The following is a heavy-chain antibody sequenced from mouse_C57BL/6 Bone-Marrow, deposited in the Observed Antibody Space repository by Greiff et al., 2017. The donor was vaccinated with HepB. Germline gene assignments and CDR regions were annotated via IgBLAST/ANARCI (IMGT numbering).Heavy chain of an antibody. J-gene: IGHJ4*01. CDR2: INPDSSTI. V-gene: IGHV4-1*01. D-gene: IGHD1-1*01. CDR1: GIDFSRYW. Sequence: EVKLLESGGGLVQPGGSLKLSCAASGIDFSRYWMSWVRRAPGKGLEWIGEINPDSSTINYAPSLKDKFTISRDNAKNTLYLQMSKVRSEDTALYYCASGEIYSVSSYDCAMDYWGQGTSVTVSS. CDR3: ASGEIYSVSSYDCAMDY.